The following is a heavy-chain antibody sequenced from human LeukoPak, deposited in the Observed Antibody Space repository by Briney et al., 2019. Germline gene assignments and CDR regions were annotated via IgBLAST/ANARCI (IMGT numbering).Heavy chain of an antibody. CDR3: ARGRGAVAGFDY. J-gene: IGHJ4*02. V-gene: IGHV3-21*04. CDR2: ISSSSSYI. Sequence: GGSLRLSCAASGFTFSSYSMNWVRQAPGKGLDWVSSISSSSSYIYYADSVKGRFTISRDNAKNSLYLQMNSLRAEDTAVYYCARGRGAVAGFDYWGQGTLVTVSA. D-gene: IGHD6-19*01. CDR1: GFTFSSYS.